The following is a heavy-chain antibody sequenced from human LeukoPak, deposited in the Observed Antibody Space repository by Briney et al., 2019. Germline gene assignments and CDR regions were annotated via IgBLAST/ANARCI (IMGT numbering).Heavy chain of an antibody. CDR2: IIPIFGTA. Sequence: SVKVSCKASGGTFSSYAISRVRQAPGQGLEWMGGIIPIFGTANYAQKFQGRVTITADESTSTAYMELSSLRSEDTAVYYCARARDESYYDFWSGYVGNMDVWGKGTTVTVSS. V-gene: IGHV1-69*01. CDR1: GGTFSSYA. D-gene: IGHD3-3*01. CDR3: ARARDESYYDFWSGYVGNMDV. J-gene: IGHJ6*03.